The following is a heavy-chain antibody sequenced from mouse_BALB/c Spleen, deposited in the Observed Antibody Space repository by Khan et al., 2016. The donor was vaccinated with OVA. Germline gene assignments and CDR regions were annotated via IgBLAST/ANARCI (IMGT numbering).Heavy chain of an antibody. J-gene: IGHJ4*01. Sequence: EVQLQESGPGLVKPSQSLSLTCTVTGYSITSDYAWNWIRQFPGNKLEWMGYISSSGSTNYTPALKSRISITRDTSKNQFFLQLNSVTTEDTATYYCARDGSHYNYAMDYWGQGTSVTVSS. CDR2: ISSSGST. V-gene: IGHV3-2*02. CDR3: ARDGSHYNYAMDY. CDR1: GYSITSDYA. D-gene: IGHD2-3*01.